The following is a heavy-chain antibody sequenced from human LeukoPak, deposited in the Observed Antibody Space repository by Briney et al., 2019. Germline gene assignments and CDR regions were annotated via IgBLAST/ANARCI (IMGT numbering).Heavy chain of an antibody. J-gene: IGHJ5*02. CDR2: IRGSGET. D-gene: IGHD3/OR15-3a*01. V-gene: IGHV3-66*03. Sequence: GGSLRLSCAVSGFSVSNYYMNWVHQAPGKGLEWVSLIRGSGETFYADSVKGRFTISRDDSKNTVYLQMDSLRVEDTAEYFCARDRAATQDWVEFDPWGQGTLVTVSS. CDR3: ARDRAATQDWVEFDP. CDR1: GFSVSNYY.